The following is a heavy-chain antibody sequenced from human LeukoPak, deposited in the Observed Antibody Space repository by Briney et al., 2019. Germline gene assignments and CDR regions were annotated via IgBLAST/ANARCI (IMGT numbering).Heavy chain of an antibody. CDR1: GVSISNSY. Sequence: GGSLRLSCAASGVSISNSYMHWVRQAPGKGPVWVSRVSADGATTVYADSVKGRFTVSRDKAKNTMSLQMTSLRAEDTAVYCCIMYTSGWNWGQGTLVTVSS. CDR2: VSADGATT. J-gene: IGHJ4*02. D-gene: IGHD6-19*01. V-gene: IGHV3-74*01. CDR3: IMYTSGWN.